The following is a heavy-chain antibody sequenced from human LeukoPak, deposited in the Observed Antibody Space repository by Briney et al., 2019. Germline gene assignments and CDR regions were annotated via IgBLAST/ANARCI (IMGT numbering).Heavy chain of an antibody. V-gene: IGHV3-21*01. CDR3: ARDYLSVVDCGGDCTTDAFDI. Sequence: GGSLSLSCAASGFTLSSYSMNWVRQAPAKGLALVSSISSSSSYIYYADSVKGRFTISGDNAKNSLYLQMNSLRAEDTAVYYCARDYLSVVDCGGDCTTDAFDIWGQGTMVTVSS. J-gene: IGHJ3*02. D-gene: IGHD2-21*02. CDR1: GFTLSSYS. CDR2: ISSSSSYI.